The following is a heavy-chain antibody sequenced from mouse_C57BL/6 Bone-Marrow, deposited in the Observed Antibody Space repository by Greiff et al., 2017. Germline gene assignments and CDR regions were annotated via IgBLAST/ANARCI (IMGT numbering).Heavy chain of an antibody. CDR1: GYTFTSYW. V-gene: IGHV1-69*01. Sequence: QVQLQQPGAELVMPGASVKLSCKASGYTFTSYWMHWVKQRPGQGLEWIGEIDPSDSYTNYNQKFKGKSTLTVDKSSSTAYMQLSSLTSEDSAVYYCAGRGDEDYYAMDYWGQGTTVTVSS. J-gene: IGHJ4*01. CDR3: AGRGDEDYYAMDY. CDR2: IDPSDSYT.